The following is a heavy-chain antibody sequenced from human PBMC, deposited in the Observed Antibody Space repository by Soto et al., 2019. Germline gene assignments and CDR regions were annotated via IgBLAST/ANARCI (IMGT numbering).Heavy chain of an antibody. CDR1: GYTFTSYD. D-gene: IGHD2-15*01. CDR3: ARSSCSGGSCYLRWGWFDP. Sequence: ASVKVSCKASGYTFTSYDINWVRQATGQGLEWMGWMNPNSGNTGYAQKFQGRDTMTRNTSISTAYMGLSSLKSEDTAVYYCARSSCSGGSCYLRWGWFDPWGQGTLVTVSS. J-gene: IGHJ5*02. V-gene: IGHV1-8*01. CDR2: MNPNSGNT.